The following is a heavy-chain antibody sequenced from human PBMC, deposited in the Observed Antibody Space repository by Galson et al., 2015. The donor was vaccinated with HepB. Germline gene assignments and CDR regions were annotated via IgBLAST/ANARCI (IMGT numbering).Heavy chain of an antibody. CDR2: INPHSGVT. D-gene: IGHD3-3*01. CDR3: ARVRVVSPDYCYYGMDV. CDR1: GYSFTDFY. J-gene: IGHJ6*02. Sequence: SVKVSCKASGYSFTDFYMHWVRQVPGQGLEWMGWINPHSGVTNFAAKFQGRVTMTRDTSISTAYMELSRLRSDDTAVYYCARVRVVSPDYCYYGMDVWGQGTTVTVSS. V-gene: IGHV1-2*02.